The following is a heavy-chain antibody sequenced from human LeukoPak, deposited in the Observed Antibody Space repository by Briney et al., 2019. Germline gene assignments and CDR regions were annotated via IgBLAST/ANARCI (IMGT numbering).Heavy chain of an antibody. CDR1: GFTFSSYG. CDR3: AKDLMSGRYPGFVY. D-gene: IGHD6-19*01. J-gene: IGHJ4*02. Sequence: GGSLRLSCAASGFTFSSYGMHWVRQAPGKGLEWVAFIRYDGSNKYYADSVKGRFTISRDNSKNTLYLQMNSLRAEDTAVYYCAKDLMSGRYPGFVYWGQGTLVTVSS. CDR2: IRYDGSNK. V-gene: IGHV3-30*02.